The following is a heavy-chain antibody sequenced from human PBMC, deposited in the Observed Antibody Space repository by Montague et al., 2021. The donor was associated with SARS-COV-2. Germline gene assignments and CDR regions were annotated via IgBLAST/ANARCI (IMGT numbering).Heavy chain of an antibody. CDR2: INTAGDT. CDR1: GFTFSSYD. CDR3: ARGDRTGWQTDH. Sequence: SLRLSCAASGFTFSSYDMHWVRQATGKGLECVSIINTAGDTYYPGSVKGRFTISRDNAKNSLYLQMNSLRAGGTAVYYCARGDRTGWQTDHWGQGTLVTVSS. J-gene: IGHJ4*02. D-gene: IGHD6-19*01. V-gene: IGHV3-13*04.